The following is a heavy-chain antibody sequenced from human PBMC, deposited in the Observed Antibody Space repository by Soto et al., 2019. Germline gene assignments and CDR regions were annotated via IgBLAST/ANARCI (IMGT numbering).Heavy chain of an antibody. CDR2: IRTHNGNA. Sequence: QVQLMQSGGEVKKPGASVKVSCKASGFTFRIYAIAWVRQAPGQGLEWMGWIRTHNGNANYAQNFQDRITMTADTSTNTAYLELRNPRTDDTAVYYCARLTGFSSTLPNYWGQGTLVSVSS. V-gene: IGHV1-18*04. CDR1: GFTFRIYA. CDR3: ARLTGFSSTLPNY. J-gene: IGHJ4*02. D-gene: IGHD6-13*01.